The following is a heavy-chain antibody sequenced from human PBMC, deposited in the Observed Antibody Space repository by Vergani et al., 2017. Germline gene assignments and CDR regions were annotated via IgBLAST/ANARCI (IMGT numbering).Heavy chain of an antibody. CDR1: GGSFSGYY. J-gene: IGHJ6*03. V-gene: IGHV4-34*01. D-gene: IGHD2-2*02. CDR2: INHSGST. CDR3: ARVKGVVPAAIYYYYYYMDV. Sequence: QVQLQQWGAGLLKPSETLSLTCAVYGGSFSGYYWRWIRQPPGKGLEWIGEINHSGSTNYNPSLKSRVTISVDTTKNQFSLKLSSVTAADTAVYYCARVKGVVPAAIYYYYYYMDVWGKGTTVTVSS.